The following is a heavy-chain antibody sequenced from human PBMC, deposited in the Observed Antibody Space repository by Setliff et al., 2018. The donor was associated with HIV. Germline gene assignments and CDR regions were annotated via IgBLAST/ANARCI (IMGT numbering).Heavy chain of an antibody. CDR2: ISAYNGNK. CDR1: GYSFTSYG. CDR3: ARGLGYCTNVECFVVTANAFDI. Sequence: ASVKVSCKASGYSFTSYGISWVRQAPGQGLEWMGWISAYNGNKNYAQYLQDRITMTTDTSTSTAYMELRSLRSDATAVYYCARGLGYCTNVECFVVTANAFDIWGHGTMVTV. D-gene: IGHD2-8*01. V-gene: IGHV1-18*01. J-gene: IGHJ3*02.